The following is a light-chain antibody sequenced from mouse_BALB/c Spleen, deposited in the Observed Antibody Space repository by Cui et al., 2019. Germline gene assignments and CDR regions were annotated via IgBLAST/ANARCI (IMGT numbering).Light chain of an antibody. V-gene: IGKV8-21*01. CDR2: WAS. Sequence: DIVMSQSLSPLSVSEGEKVTMSCKSSQSLLNSRTRKNYLAWYQQKPGQSPKLLIYWASTRESGVPDRFTGSGSGTDFTLTISSVQAEDLAVYYCKQSYNLRTFGGGTKLEIK. J-gene: IGKJ1*01. CDR3: KQSYNLRT. CDR1: QSLLNSRTRKNY.